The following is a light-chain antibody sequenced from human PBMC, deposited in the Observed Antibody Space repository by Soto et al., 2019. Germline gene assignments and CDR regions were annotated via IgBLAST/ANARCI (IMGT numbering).Light chain of an antibody. CDR1: QSVSSY. J-gene: IGKJ5*01. V-gene: IGKV3-11*01. Sequence: EIVLTQSPATLSLSPGERATLSCRASQSVSSYLAWYQQKPGEAPRLLIYDASTRATGITARFSGSGSGTDFTLTISSLEAEDFAVYYCQQRSNWLSITFGQGTRLEIK. CDR3: QQRSNWLSIT. CDR2: DAS.